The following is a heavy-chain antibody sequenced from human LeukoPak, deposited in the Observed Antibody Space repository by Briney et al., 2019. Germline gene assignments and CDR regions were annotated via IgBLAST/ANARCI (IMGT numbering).Heavy chain of an antibody. Sequence: SETLSLTCTVSGGSISSSSYYWGWIRQPPGKGLGWNGSIYYSGRAYYNPSLKSRVTISVDTSKNQFSLKLSSVTAADTAVYYCANSPTVTTWFFDYWGQGTLVTVSS. CDR3: ANSPTVTTWFFDY. CDR1: GGSISSSSYY. D-gene: IGHD4-17*01. J-gene: IGHJ4*02. CDR2: IYYSGRA. V-gene: IGHV4-39*01.